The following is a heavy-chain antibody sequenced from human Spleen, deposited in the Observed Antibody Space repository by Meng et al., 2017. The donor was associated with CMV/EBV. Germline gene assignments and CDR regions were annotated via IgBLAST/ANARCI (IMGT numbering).Heavy chain of an antibody. Sequence: SGVSMSRGNYCWSWHRQHPGKGLEWIGYIYYSGRNYTNPSLKSRITKSVDTTKNQFSLKLSSVTATGTAVYYCAGDLRLEFHWCFDLWGRGTLVTVSS. CDR1: GVSMSRGNYC. D-gene: IGHD1-1*01. J-gene: IGHJ2*01. CDR3: AGDLRLEFHWCFDL. CDR2: IYYSGRN. V-gene: IGHV4-31*02.